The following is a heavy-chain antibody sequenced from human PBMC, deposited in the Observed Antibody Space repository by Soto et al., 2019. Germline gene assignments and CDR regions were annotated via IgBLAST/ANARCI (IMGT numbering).Heavy chain of an antibody. CDR3: TTLAVTYFFDY. V-gene: IGHV3-23*01. Sequence: GGSLRLSCAASGFTFSSYAMSWVRQAPGKGLEWVSAISGSGGSTYYADSVKGRFTISRDNFKKTLYLQLSSLKTEDTAVYYCTTLAVTYFFDYWGQGTLVTVSS. CDR2: ISGSGGST. CDR1: GFTFSSYA. J-gene: IGHJ4*02. D-gene: IGHD4-17*01.